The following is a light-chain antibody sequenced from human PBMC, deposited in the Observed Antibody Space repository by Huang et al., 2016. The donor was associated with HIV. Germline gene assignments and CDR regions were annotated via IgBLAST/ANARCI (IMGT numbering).Light chain of an antibody. Sequence: EIVLTQSPGTLSLSPGRRATLACRASQSVTSRYLAWYQQKPGQAPRLLIYGTASRANGIPDRFSGSGSGTDFTLTISRLEPEDFAVYYCQHYDSSLPKYTFGQGTKLEIK. CDR3: QHYDSSLPKYT. CDR1: QSVTSRY. J-gene: IGKJ2*01. CDR2: GTA. V-gene: IGKV3-20*01.